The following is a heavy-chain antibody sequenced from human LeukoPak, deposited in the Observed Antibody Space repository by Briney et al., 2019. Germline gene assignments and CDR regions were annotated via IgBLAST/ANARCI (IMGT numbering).Heavy chain of an antibody. J-gene: IGHJ4*02. Sequence: SETLSLTCPVSGGSISSYYWSWIRQPPGKGLGGIGYIYYSGSTNYNPSLKSRVTISVDTSMNQFSLKLSSVTAADTAVYYCARGIPYDYVWGPPFFDYWGQGTLVTVSS. CDR2: IYYSGST. CDR3: ARGIPYDYVWGPPFFDY. CDR1: GGSISSYY. V-gene: IGHV4-59*01. D-gene: IGHD3-16*01.